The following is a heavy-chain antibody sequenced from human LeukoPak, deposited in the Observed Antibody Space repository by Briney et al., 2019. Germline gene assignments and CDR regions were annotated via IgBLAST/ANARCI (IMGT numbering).Heavy chain of an antibody. J-gene: IGHJ4*02. V-gene: IGHV4-34*01. CDR1: GGSFSGYY. CDR3: ARRFLPSYFDY. D-gene: IGHD3-16*01. CDR2: INHSGST. Sequence: SETLSLTCAVYGGSFSGYYWSWIRQPPGKGLEWIGEINHSGSTNYNPSLKSRVTISVDTSKNQFSLKLSSVTAADTAVYYCARRFLPSYFDYWGQGTLVTVSS.